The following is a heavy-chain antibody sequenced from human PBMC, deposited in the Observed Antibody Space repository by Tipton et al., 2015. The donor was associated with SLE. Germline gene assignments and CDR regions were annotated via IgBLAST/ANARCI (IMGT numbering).Heavy chain of an antibody. D-gene: IGHD3-10*01. V-gene: IGHV4-34*01. Sequence: TLSLTCAVSRGSFSDYFWGWVRQPPGKGLEWIGDISHGRNANYNPSLKSRVTISLDPSKNQFSLNLSSVTAADAAVYYCARGDRYYASGPSPYFYCFMDIWGKGTSITIPS. CDR1: RGSFSDYF. CDR3: ARGDRYYASGPSPYFYCFMDI. CDR2: ISHGRNA. J-gene: IGHJ6*03.